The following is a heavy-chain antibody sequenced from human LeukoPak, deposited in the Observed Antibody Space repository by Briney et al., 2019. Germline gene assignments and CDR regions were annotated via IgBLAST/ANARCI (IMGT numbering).Heavy chain of an antibody. Sequence: GGSLRLSCAASGFTFSSYGMNWVRQAPGKGLEWVSYISSSGSTIYYADSVKGRFTISRDNAKNSVYLQMNSLRAEDTAVYYCARDPGRSGWDYWGQGALVTVSS. J-gene: IGHJ4*02. CDR3: ARDPGRSGWDY. CDR2: ISSSGSTI. D-gene: IGHD6-19*01. CDR1: GFTFSSYG. V-gene: IGHV3-48*04.